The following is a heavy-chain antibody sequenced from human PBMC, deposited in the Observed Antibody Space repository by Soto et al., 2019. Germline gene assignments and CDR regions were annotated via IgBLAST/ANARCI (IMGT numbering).Heavy chain of an antibody. J-gene: IGHJ4*02. Sequence: EVQLLESGGGLVPPGGSLRLSCAASGFTFSSYAMSWVRQAPGKGLEWVSAISGSGGSTYYADSVKGRFTISRDNSKNTLYLQMNSLRAEDTAVYYCAKVFPYYDFWSGRPHFDYWGQGTLVTVSS. CDR3: AKVFPYYDFWSGRPHFDY. D-gene: IGHD3-3*01. CDR2: ISGSGGST. CDR1: GFTFSSYA. V-gene: IGHV3-23*01.